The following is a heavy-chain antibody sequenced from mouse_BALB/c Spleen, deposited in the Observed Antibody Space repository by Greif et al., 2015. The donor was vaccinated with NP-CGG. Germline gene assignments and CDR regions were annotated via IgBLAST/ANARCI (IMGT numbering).Heavy chain of an antibody. D-gene: IGHD2-4*01. CDR2: IYWDDDK. Sequence: QVTLKECGPGILQPSQTLSLTCSFSGFSLSTSGMGVSWIRQPSGKGLGWLAHIYWDDDKRYNPSLKSRLTISKDTSSNQVFLKITSVDTADTATYYCARMITAWFAYWGQGTLVPVSA. CDR3: ARMITAWFAY. J-gene: IGHJ3*01. CDR1: GFSLSTSGMG. V-gene: IGHV8-12*01.